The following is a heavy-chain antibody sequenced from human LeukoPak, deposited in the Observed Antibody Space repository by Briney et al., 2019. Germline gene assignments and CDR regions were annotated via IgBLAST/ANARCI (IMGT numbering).Heavy chain of an antibody. CDR1: GGSISSSSYY. V-gene: IGHV4-39*07. Sequence: SETLSLTCTVSGGSISSSSYYWGWIRQPPGKGLEWIGSIYYSGSTYYNPSLKSRVTISVDTSKNQFSLKLSSVTAADTAVYYCARDQRGAGYYYDSSGYYVSAFDYWGQGTLVTVSS. CDR3: ARDQRGAGYYYDSSGYYVSAFDY. CDR2: IYYSGST. D-gene: IGHD3-22*01. J-gene: IGHJ4*02.